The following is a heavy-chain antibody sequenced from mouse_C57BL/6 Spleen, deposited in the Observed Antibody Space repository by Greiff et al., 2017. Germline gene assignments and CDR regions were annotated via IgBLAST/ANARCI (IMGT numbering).Heavy chain of an antibody. V-gene: IGHV8-8*01. D-gene: IGHD2-4*01. CDR1: GFSLSTFGMG. CDR2: ICWDDDK. J-gene: IGHJ3*01. CDR3: ARIGGFFYDYDEGAWFAY. Sequence: QVTLKVSGPGILQPSQTLSLTCSFSGFSLSTFGMGVGWIRQPSGMGLEWLAHICWDDDKYYNPVLKRRLTISKDTSKNQVFLKVAKVDTADTATYYCARIGGFFYDYDEGAWFAYWGQGTLVTVSA.